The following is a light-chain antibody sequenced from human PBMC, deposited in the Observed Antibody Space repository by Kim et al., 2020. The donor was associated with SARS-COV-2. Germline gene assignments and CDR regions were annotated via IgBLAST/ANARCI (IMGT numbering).Light chain of an antibody. CDR2: LNSDGSH. CDR1: SGHSSYA. V-gene: IGLV4-69*01. J-gene: IGLJ2*01. Sequence: QPVLTQSPSASASLGASVKLTCTLSSGHSSYAIAWHQQQPEKGPRYLMKLNSDGSHSKGDWIPDRFSGSSSGAERYLTISSLQSEDEADYYCQTWGTGIQVFGGGTQLTVL. CDR3: QTWGTGIQV.